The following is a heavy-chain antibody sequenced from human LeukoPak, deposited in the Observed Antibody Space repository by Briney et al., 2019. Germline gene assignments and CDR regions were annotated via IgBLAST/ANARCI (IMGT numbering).Heavy chain of an antibody. CDR3: ARDQGTSVTAMVGGHFDY. V-gene: IGHV3-33*01. J-gene: IGHJ4*02. D-gene: IGHD4-17*01. Sequence: GRSLRLSCAASGFTFRGNGMHWVRQAPGKGLEWVAIIWYDGSNRYYADSVKGRFTISRDNSKNTLFLQMNSLTAEGTAVYYCARDQGTSVTAMVGGHFDYWGPGTPVTVSS. CDR1: GFTFRGNG. CDR2: IWYDGSNR.